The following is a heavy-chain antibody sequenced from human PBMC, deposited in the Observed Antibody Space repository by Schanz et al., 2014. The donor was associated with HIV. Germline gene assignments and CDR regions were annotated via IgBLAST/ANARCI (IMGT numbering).Heavy chain of an antibody. CDR2: IKQDGSEK. CDR1: GFTLSSYW. D-gene: IGHD4-17*01. CDR3: ARQGLRFSFWLDY. J-gene: IGHJ4*02. V-gene: IGHV3-7*01. Sequence: EEQLVESGEGLVQPGGSLRLSCAASGFTLSSYWMSWVRQAPGKGLEWVANIKQDGSEKYYVDSVKGRFTISRDNSKNTLYLQMNNLRAEDTAVYGCARQGLRFSFWLDYWGQGTPVTVS.